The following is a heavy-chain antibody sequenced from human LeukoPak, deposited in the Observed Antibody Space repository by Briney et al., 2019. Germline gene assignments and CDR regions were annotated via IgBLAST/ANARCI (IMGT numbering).Heavy chain of an antibody. J-gene: IGHJ4*02. D-gene: IGHD1-26*01. CDR2: IYYSGST. CDR3: ARLASGSYGPLTPFDY. Sequence: SETLSLTCTVSGGSISSSSYYWGWIRQPPGKGLEWIGSIYYSGSTYYNPSLKSRVTISVDTSKNQFSLRLSSVTAADTAVYYSARLASGSYGPLTPFDYWGQGTLVTVSS. CDR1: GGSISSSSYY. V-gene: IGHV4-39*07.